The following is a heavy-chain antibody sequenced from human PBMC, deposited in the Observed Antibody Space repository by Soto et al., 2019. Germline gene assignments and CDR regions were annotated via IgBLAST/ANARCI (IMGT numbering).Heavy chain of an antibody. CDR1: GDSVSSNSAA. Sequence: SQTLSLTCAISGDSVSSNSAAWNWIRQSPSRGLEWLGRTYYRSKWYNDYAVSVKSRITINPDTSKNQFSLQLNSVTPEDTAVYYCASSPYSSSSPNSYYYYYMDVWGKGTTVTVSS. CDR2: TYYRSKWYN. J-gene: IGHJ6*03. CDR3: ASSPYSSSSPNSYYYYYMDV. D-gene: IGHD6-6*01. V-gene: IGHV6-1*01.